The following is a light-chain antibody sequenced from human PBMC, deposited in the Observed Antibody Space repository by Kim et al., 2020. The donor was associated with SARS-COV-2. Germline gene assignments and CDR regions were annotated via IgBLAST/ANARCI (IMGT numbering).Light chain of an antibody. CDR1: QGVSSN. CDR3: QQYNNWPPIT. CDR2: CAS. Sequence: SDGERATPSCRASQGVSSNLAWYLQKPGQAPRLLIYCASTRATGIPARFSGSGSGTEFTLTISSLQSEDFAVYYCQQYNNWPPITFGQGTRLEIK. J-gene: IGKJ5*01. V-gene: IGKV3-15*01.